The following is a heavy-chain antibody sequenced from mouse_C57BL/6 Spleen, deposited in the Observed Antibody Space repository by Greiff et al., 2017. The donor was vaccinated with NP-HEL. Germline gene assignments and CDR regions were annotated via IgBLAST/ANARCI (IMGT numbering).Heavy chain of an antibody. Sequence: EVQLQQSGPELVKPGASVKISCKASGYTFTDYYMNWVKQSHGKSLEWIGDINPNNGGTSYNQKFTGKATLTVDQSSSTAYMELRSLASEDSAVYYCARDELYYYGSSPYWGQGTTLTVSS. V-gene: IGHV1-26*01. J-gene: IGHJ2*01. CDR2: INPNNGGT. CDR3: ARDELYYYGSSPY. D-gene: IGHD1-1*01. CDR1: GYTFTDYY.